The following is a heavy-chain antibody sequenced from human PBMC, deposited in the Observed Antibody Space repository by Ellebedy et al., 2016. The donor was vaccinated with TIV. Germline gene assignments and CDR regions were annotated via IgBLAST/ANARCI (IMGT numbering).Heavy chain of an antibody. Sequence: GESLKISCAASGFIFSSYGMHWVRQAPRKGLGWVAFIRYDGTNKFYADSVKGRFIISRDNSKNTLYLQMNSLRAEDTAVYYCAKDQLWRGSGTQTFDNWGQGTLVTVSS. CDR3: AKDQLWRGSGTQTFDN. CDR2: IRYDGTNK. V-gene: IGHV3-30*02. D-gene: IGHD3-10*01. J-gene: IGHJ4*02. CDR1: GFIFSSYG.